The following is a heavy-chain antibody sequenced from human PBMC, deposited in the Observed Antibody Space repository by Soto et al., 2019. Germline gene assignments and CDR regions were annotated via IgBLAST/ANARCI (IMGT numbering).Heavy chain of an antibody. CDR3: AREEYYDSSGYPSYYFDH. V-gene: IGHV1-18*04. CDR2: ISAYNGNT. CDR1: GYTFTSYG. J-gene: IGHJ4*02. D-gene: IGHD3-22*01. Sequence: ASVKVSCKASGYTFTSYGISWVRQAPGQGLEWMGWISAYNGNTNYAQKLQGRVTMTTDTSTSTAYMELRSLRSDDTAVYYCAREEYYDSSGYPSYYFDHWGQGTLVTVSS.